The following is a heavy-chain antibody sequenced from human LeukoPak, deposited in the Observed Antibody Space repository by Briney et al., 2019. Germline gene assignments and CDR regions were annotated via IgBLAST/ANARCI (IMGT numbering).Heavy chain of an antibody. CDR1: EFTFSSLG. V-gene: IGHV3-64*02. CDR3: ARDGGDS. CDR2: ISRDGGST. Sequence: GGSLRLSCEGSEFTFSSLGMRWVRQAPGKGLEHVSAISRDGGSTYYADAVKGRFTISRENSKNTLYLQMGSLRTEDMGIYYCARDGGDSWGQGTLVTVSS. J-gene: IGHJ5*01. D-gene: IGHD3-16*01.